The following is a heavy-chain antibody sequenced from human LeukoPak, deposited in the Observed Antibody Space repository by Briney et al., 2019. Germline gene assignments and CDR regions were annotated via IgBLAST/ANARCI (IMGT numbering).Heavy chain of an antibody. D-gene: IGHD1-26*01. CDR1: EFTFSTSW. V-gene: IGHV3-7*01. J-gene: IGHJ4*02. CDR3: ARDKFGGTDY. CDR2: IKQDGSEK. Sequence: GGSLRLSCAASEFTFSTSWMSWVRQAPGKGLEWVANIKQDGSEKYYVDSVRGRFTISRDNAKNSLYLQMNSLRAEDTAVYYCARDKFGGTDYWGQGTLVTVSP.